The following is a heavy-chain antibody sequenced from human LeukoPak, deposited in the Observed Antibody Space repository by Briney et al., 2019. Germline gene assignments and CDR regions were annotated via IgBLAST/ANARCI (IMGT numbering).Heavy chain of an antibody. D-gene: IGHD6-13*01. CDR3: ARDGSSSCTHFDY. CDR1: GFTFSSYG. V-gene: IGHV3-23*01. CDR2: ISGSGGST. Sequence: PGGTLRLSCAASGFTFSSYGMSWVRQAPGKGLEWVSAISGSGGSTYYADSVKGRFTISRDNAKNSLYLQMNSLRAEDTALYYCARDGSSSCTHFDYWGQGTLVTVSS. J-gene: IGHJ4*02.